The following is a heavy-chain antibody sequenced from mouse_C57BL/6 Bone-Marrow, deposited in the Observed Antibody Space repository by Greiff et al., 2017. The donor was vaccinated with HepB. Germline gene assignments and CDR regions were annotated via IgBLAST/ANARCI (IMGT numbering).Heavy chain of an antibody. J-gene: IGHJ2*01. D-gene: IGHD2-4*01. Sequence: QVQLQQPGAELVKPGASVKLSCKASGYTFTSYWMHWVKQRPGQGLEWIGMIHPNSGSTNYNEKFKSKATLNVDKSSSTAYMQLSSLTSEDSAVYYCARRGNRLRRAFDYWGQGTTLTVSS. CDR2: IHPNSGST. V-gene: IGHV1-64*01. CDR3: ARRGNRLRRAFDY. CDR1: GYTFTSYW.